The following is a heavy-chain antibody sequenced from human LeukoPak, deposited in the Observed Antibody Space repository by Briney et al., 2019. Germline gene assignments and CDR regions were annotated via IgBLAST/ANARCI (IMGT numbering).Heavy chain of an antibody. D-gene: IGHD5-24*01. CDR2: ISYSSETI. CDR3: AKDRGGGSQLGDAYDV. CDR1: GFVYSAFW. Sequence: GGSLRLSCAGSGFVYSAFWMSWVRQVPGKGLEWVSGISYSSETIGYVDSVKGRFTISRDNVRKSLYLQMNSLRIEDTALYYCAKDRGGGSQLGDAYDVWGQGTMVSVSA. J-gene: IGHJ3*01. V-gene: IGHV3-9*01.